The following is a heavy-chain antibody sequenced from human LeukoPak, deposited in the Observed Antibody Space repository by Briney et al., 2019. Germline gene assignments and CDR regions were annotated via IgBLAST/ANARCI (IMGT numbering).Heavy chain of an antibody. CDR1: GFTFSSYS. J-gene: IGHJ5*02. D-gene: IGHD4-17*01. CDR3: ARDEDYGDYSP. V-gene: IGHV3-21*01. Sequence: GGSLRLSCAASGFTFSSYSMNWVRQAPGKGLEWVSSISSSSSYTYYADSVKGRFTISRDNAKNSLYLQMNSLRAEDTAVYYCARDEDYGDYSPWGQGTLVTVSS. CDR2: ISSSSSYT.